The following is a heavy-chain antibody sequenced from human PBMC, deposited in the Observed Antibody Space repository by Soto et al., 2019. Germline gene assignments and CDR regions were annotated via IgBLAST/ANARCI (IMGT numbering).Heavy chain of an antibody. V-gene: IGHV4-31*03. Sequence: SETLSLTCTVSGGSINRGGYYWSWIRRHPGKGLEWIGYISYSGTTYYNPSLKSRVTISVDASKNQFSLKLSSVTAADTAMYYCATNGEVLAYYYNMDVWGQGTTVTVSS. D-gene: IGHD3-10*01. CDR2: ISYSGTT. CDR1: GGSINRGGYY. CDR3: ATNGEVLAYYYNMDV. J-gene: IGHJ6*02.